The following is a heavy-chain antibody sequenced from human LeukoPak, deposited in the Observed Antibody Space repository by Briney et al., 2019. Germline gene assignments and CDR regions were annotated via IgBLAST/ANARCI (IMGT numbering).Heavy chain of an antibody. CDR1: GGSISSGDYY. D-gene: IGHD4-17*01. V-gene: IGHV4-30-4*01. CDR2: IYYSGST. CDR3: ARDYGDYVPYYYYGMDV. J-gene: IGHJ6*02. Sequence: PSETLSLTCTMSGGSISSGDYYWSWIRQPPGKGLEWIGYIYYSGSTYYNPSLKSRVTISVDTSKNQFSLKLSSVTAADTAVYYCARDYGDYVPYYYYGMDVWGQGTTVTVSS.